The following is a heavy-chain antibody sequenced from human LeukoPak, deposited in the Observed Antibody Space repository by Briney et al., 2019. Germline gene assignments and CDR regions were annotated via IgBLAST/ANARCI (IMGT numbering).Heavy chain of an antibody. CDR2: IYYSGST. Sequence: PSETLSLTCTVSGGSVSSGSYYWSWIRQSPGKGLEWIGYIYYSGSTNYNPSLESRVTISVDTSKNQFSLKLSSVTAADTAVYYCARERGYYGSGSHNDAFDIWGQGTMVTVSS. D-gene: IGHD3-10*01. CDR3: ARERGYYGSGSHNDAFDI. V-gene: IGHV4-61*01. J-gene: IGHJ3*02. CDR1: GGSVSSGSYY.